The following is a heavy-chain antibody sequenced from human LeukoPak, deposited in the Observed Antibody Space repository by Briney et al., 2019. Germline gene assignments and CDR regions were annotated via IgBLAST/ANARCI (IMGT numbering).Heavy chain of an antibody. CDR1: GYTFTTYG. D-gene: IGHD6-13*01. CDR2: ISAYNGNT. V-gene: IGHV1-18*04. J-gene: IGHJ4*02. Sequence: ASVKVSCKASGYTFTTYGVTWVRQAPGRGLEWMGWISAYNGNTNYAQKLQGRVTMTTDTSTSTAYMELRSLRSDDTAVYYCARARYSSSWYLDYWGQGTLVTVSS. CDR3: ARARYSSSWYLDY.